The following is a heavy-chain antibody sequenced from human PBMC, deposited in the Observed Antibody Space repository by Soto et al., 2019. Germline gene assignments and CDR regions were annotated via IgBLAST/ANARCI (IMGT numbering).Heavy chain of an antibody. CDR1: GFTFSSYA. V-gene: IGHV3-23*01. J-gene: IGHJ1*01. CDR2: ISGSGGST. Sequence: WGSLRLSCAASGFTFSSYAMSWVRQAPGKGLEWVSAISGSGGSTYYADSVKGGFTISRDNSKNTLYLQMNRLRAEDTAVYYCETRPIYCSGGSSYRRSYFQHWGQGTLVTVSS. CDR3: ETRPIYCSGGSSYRRSYFQH. D-gene: IGHD2-15*01.